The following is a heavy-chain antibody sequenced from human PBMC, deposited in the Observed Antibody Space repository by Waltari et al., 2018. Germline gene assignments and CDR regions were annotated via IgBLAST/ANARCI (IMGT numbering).Heavy chain of an antibody. CDR3: AKKRTTYYDTSGGAFFDS. Sequence: EVQPVESGGDLVQPGRSLRLSCAASGFTFQNYSMQGVRQTPGKGLEWVSGISWNSGKTAYADSVKGRFTISRDTATNSVYLQMNSLRPEDTALYYCAKKRTTYYDTSGGAFFDSWGQGTLVTVSS. CDR1: GFTFQNYS. V-gene: IGHV3-9*01. CDR2: ISWNSGKT. J-gene: IGHJ4*02. D-gene: IGHD3-22*01.